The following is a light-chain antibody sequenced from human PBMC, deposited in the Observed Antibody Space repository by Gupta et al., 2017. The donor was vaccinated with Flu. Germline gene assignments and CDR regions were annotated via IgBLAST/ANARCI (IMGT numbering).Light chain of an antibody. CDR3: SSFTESSAFV. CDR1: TRDVGGYDY. V-gene: IGLV2-14*03. Sequence: QAALTQPASVSGSPGQSITVSCTGTTRDVGGYDYVSWHQQHPGKVPIRGREAVSDRPSGVSSRCSGYKSGNKEFLNSSGLQPDDESHVECSSFTESSAFVFGGGTKVTVL. CDR2: AVS. J-gene: IGLJ1*01.